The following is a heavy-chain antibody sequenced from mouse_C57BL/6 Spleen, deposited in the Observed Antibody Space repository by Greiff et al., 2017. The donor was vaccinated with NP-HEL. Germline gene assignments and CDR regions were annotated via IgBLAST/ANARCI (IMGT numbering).Heavy chain of an antibody. CDR1: GYTFTDYY. J-gene: IGHJ4*01. D-gene: IGHD1-1*01. CDR2: IYPGSGNP. V-gene: IGHV1-76*01. Sequence: QVQLQQSGAELVRPGASVKLSCKASGYTFTDYYINWVKQRPGQGLEWIARIYPGSGNPYYNEKFKGTATLTAEKSSSTAYMQLSSLTSEDSAVYFCARSPYGSSPYYAMDYWGQGTSVTVSS. CDR3: ARSPYGSSPYYAMDY.